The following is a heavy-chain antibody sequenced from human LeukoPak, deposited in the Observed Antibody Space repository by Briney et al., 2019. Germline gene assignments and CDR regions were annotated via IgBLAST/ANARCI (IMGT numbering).Heavy chain of an antibody. V-gene: IGHV1-3*03. D-gene: IGHD2-21*02. CDR2: INAGNGNT. CDR1: GYTFTSYA. J-gene: IGHJ3*02. Sequence: ASVKVSCKASGYTFTSYAMHWVRQAPGQRLEWMGWINAGNGNTKYSQEFQGRVTITRDTSASTAYMELSSLRSEDTAVYYCARGRAPFCGGDCYSGRITDLSAFDIWGQGTMVTVSS. CDR3: ARGRAPFCGGDCYSGRITDLSAFDI.